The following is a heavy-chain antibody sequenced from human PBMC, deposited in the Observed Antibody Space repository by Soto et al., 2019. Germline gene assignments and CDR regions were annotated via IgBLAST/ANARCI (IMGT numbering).Heavy chain of an antibody. CDR2: NEPAKDET. D-gene: IGHD2-21*02. Sequence: ASVMVSCKVSGYTLRELSLHSGPQAPGKGLEWLAGNEPAKDETLYAQTLKGTITVTEDTSAVTAYMELRGLTFDDSAVYYCATGDQLSAEVTGISFSFWGQGTRVTVSS. J-gene: IGHJ4*02. CDR3: ATGDQLSAEVTGISFSF. V-gene: IGHV1-24*01. CDR1: GYTLRELS.